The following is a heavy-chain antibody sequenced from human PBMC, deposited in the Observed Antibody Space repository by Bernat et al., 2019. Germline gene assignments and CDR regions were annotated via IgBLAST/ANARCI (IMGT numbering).Heavy chain of an antibody. CDR3: AREQTPYYYYYYMDV. Sequence: EVQLVESGGGLVQPGGSLRLSCAASGFTFSSYEMNWVRQAPGKGLEWVSYISSSGSTIYYADSVKGRFTISRDNAKNSLYLQMNSLRAEDTAVYYWAREQTPYYYYYYMDVWGKGTTVTVSS. CDR1: GFTFSSYE. CDR2: ISSSGSTI. J-gene: IGHJ6*03. V-gene: IGHV3-48*03.